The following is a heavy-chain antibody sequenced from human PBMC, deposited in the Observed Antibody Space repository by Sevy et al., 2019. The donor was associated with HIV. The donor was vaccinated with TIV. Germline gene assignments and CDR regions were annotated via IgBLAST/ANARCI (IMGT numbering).Heavy chain of an antibody. CDR3: ARGIGSSGGL. CDR1: GFPLSTYW. D-gene: IGHD6-6*01. Sequence: GGSLRLSCTCSGFPLSTYWMHWVRQIPGKGLDWVCHVIQDGSVKQYADSVRGRFTISRDNVKNTVFLYMNSLRTDDTALYYCARGIGSSGGLWGQGTLVTVSS. V-gene: IGHV3-74*01. CDR2: VIQDGSVK. J-gene: IGHJ4*02.